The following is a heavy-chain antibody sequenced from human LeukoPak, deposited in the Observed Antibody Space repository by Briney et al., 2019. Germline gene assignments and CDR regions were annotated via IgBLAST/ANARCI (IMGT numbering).Heavy chain of an antibody. Sequence: GGSLRLSCAASGLTFNSYSMTWVRQAPGKGLERVGRIKSKTDGGTTDYAAPVNGRFTISRDDSKNTLYLQMTSLKTEDTAVYYCTTDPPVIAAAEYSIDYWGQGTLVTVSS. CDR3: TTDPPVIAAAEYSIDY. D-gene: IGHD6-13*01. J-gene: IGHJ4*02. V-gene: IGHV3-15*01. CDR1: GLTFNSYS. CDR2: IKSKTDGGTT.